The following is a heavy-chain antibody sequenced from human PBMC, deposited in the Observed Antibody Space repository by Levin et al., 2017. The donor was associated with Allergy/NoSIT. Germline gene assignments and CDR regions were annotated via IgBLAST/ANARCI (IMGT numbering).Heavy chain of an antibody. CDR1: GGSFSGYY. CDR3: ARVPGVLTGTAYYYYYMDV. D-gene: IGHD3-9*01. Sequence: SETLSLTCAVYGGSFSGYYWAWIRQPPGRGLEWIGEINHSGSTSYNPSLKSRVTISVDTSKNQFSLKLTSVTAADTSVYYCARVPGVLTGTAYYYYYMDVWGKGTPVTVS. J-gene: IGHJ6*03. CDR2: INHSGST. V-gene: IGHV4-34*01.